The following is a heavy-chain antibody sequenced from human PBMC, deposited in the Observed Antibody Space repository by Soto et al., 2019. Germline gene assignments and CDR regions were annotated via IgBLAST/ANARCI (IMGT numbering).Heavy chain of an antibody. Sequence: EVQLVESGGGLVKSGGSLRLSCAASGFTFSSYTMNWVRQAPGQAPGKGLEWVSSISGSGNEIHYADSVKGRFTISRDNAKISLYLQRNSRRADDTAVYYCAREPDVYLPLVSFAQEKDYYGIDVWGQGTSVTVSS. V-gene: IGHV3-21*02. J-gene: IGHJ6*02. D-gene: IGHD3-16*01. CDR3: AREPDVYLPLVSFAQEKDYYGIDV. CDR2: ISGSGNEI. CDR1: GFTFSSYT.